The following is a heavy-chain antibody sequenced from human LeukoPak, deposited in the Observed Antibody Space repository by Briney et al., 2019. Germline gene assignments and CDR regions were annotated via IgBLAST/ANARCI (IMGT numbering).Heavy chain of an antibody. V-gene: IGHV1-69*04. CDR3: ARDLAAAGTSPYYYGMDV. CDR1: GGTFSSYA. CDR2: IIPILGIA. J-gene: IGHJ6*02. D-gene: IGHD6-13*01. Sequence: GASVKVSCKASGGTFSSYAISWVRQAPGQGLEWMGRIIPILGIANYAQKFQGRVTITADKSTSTAYMELSSLRSEDTAVYYCARDLAAAGTSPYYYGMDVWGQGTTVTVSS.